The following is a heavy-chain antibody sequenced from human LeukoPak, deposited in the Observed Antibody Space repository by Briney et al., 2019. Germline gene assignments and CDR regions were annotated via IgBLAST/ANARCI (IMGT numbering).Heavy chain of an antibody. CDR3: AAGDSSGWAYYYYYYMDV. D-gene: IGHD3-22*01. CDR2: IYHSGST. V-gene: IGHV4-38-2*02. J-gene: IGHJ6*03. Sequence: SETLSLTCTVSGYSISSGYYWGWIRQPPGKGLEWIGSIYHSGSTYYNPSLKSRVTISVDTSKNQFSLKLSSVTAADTAVYYCAAGDSSGWAYYYYYYMDVWGKGTTVTVSS. CDR1: GYSISSGYY.